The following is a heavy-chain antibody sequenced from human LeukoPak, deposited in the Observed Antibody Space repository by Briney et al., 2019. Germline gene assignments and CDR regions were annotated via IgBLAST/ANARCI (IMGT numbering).Heavy chain of an antibody. D-gene: IGHD5-12*01. CDR2: FSYSGNT. CDR3: ARGPLDSGYTYFDY. V-gene: IGHV4-59*02. J-gene: IGHJ4*02. Sequence: SETLSLTCTVSGGSVSSYYWSWIRQPPGKGLEWIGYFSYSGNTNYNPSLKSRVTISVDTSKNRFSLKLRSVTAADTAIYYCARGPLDSGYTYFDYWGQGTLVSVAS. CDR1: GGSVSSYY.